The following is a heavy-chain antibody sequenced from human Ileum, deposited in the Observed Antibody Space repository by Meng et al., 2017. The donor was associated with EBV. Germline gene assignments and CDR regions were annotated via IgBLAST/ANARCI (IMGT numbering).Heavy chain of an antibody. CDR1: GYIFNNDG. D-gene: IGHD1-14*01. CDR3: ARDLPGGTKGTWLDL. V-gene: IGHV1-18*01. J-gene: IGHJ5*02. Sequence: QGSLGPSGAEVEEPGASVKVSCKASGYIFNNDGVSWVRQAPGQGPEWMGWISAYNGNTNYAQNFQGRFTMTTDTSTSTAYMELRSLRSDDTAVYYCARDLPGGTKGTWLDLWGQGTLVTVSS. CDR2: ISAYNGNT.